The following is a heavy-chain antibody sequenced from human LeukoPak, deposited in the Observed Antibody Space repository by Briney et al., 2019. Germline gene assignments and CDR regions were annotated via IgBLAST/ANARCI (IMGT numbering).Heavy chain of an antibody. V-gene: IGHV1-18*01. Sequence: ASVKVSCKASGYTFTIYGISWVRQAPGQGLEWMGWVSTYNGNTNYAHTLQGRVTMTTDTSTSTDSMELRSLRSDDTATYYYARQWLWSWFDPWGQGTLVTVSS. CDR1: GYTFTIYG. J-gene: IGHJ5*02. D-gene: IGHD6-19*01. CDR2: VSTYNGNT. CDR3: ARQWLWSWFDP.